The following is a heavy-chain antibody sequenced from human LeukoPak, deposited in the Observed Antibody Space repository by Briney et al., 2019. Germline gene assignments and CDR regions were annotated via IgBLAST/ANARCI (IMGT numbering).Heavy chain of an antibody. J-gene: IGHJ4*02. D-gene: IGHD1-14*01. CDR3: AKDQPAGWYSDC. Sequence: PGGSLRLSCAASGFTFSSYGMSWVRQAPGKGLEWVSGISGSGGSTYYADSVKGRFTISRDNSKNTLYLQMNSLRAEDTAVYYCAKDQPAGWYSDCWGQGTLVTVSS. CDR1: GFTFSSYG. V-gene: IGHV3-23*01. CDR2: ISGSGGST.